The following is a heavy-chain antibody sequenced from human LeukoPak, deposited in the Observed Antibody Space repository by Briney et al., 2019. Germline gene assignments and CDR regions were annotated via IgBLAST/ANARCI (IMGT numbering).Heavy chain of an antibody. CDR1: GFTFNSYS. J-gene: IGHJ3*02. CDR3: ARDSKALGEAFDI. Sequence: GGSLRLSCAASGFTFNSYSMNWVRQAPGKGLEWVSSISSSGSYIYYADSVKGRFTISRDNAKNSLDLQMNSLRAEDTAVYYCARDSKALGEAFDIWGQGTMVTVTS. CDR2: ISSSGSYI. V-gene: IGHV3-21*01.